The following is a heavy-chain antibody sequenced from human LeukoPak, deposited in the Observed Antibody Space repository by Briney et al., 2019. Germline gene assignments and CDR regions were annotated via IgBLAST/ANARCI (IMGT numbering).Heavy chain of an antibody. D-gene: IGHD6-19*01. CDR3: ARQPYSSGWYIDY. CDR1: GYSFATYW. Sequence: GESLKISCKGSGYSFATYWIGWVRQMPGKGLEWMGIIYPGDSDTRYSPSFEGQVTISADKSISTAYLQWSSLKASDTAMYYCARQPYSSGWYIDYWGQGTLVTVSS. V-gene: IGHV5-51*01. J-gene: IGHJ4*02. CDR2: IYPGDSDT.